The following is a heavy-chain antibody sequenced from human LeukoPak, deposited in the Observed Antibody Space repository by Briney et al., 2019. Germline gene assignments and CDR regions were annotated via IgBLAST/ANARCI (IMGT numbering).Heavy chain of an antibody. Sequence: ASVKVSCKASGYTFTTSGISWVRQAPGQGLEWMGWVSAYDGNTGYTQKLQGRVTMTTDTSTGTAYMELRSLRFEDTATYYCARGVGSAFDIWGQGTMVTVSS. J-gene: IGHJ3*02. V-gene: IGHV1-18*01. CDR1: GYTFTTSG. CDR2: VSAYDGNT. D-gene: IGHD2-15*01. CDR3: ARGVGSAFDI.